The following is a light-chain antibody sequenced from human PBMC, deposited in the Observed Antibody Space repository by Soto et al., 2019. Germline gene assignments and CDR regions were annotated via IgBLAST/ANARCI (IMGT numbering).Light chain of an antibody. V-gene: IGKV3-20*01. CDR3: QQYGNSPLT. CDR1: QTVTSSY. Sequence: VLTQSPGTLSLSPGERATLSFRASQTVTSSYLAWYQQIPGQAPRLLVFGGSIRATGIPDRFRGVGSGTYFTLPISRLEPEDSAVYYCQQYGNSPLTFGGGTKVEI. CDR2: GGS. J-gene: IGKJ4*01.